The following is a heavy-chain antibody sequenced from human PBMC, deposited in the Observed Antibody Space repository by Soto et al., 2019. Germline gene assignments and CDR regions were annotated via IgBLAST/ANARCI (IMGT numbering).Heavy chain of an antibody. D-gene: IGHD3-3*01. V-gene: IGHV4-34*01. CDR1: GGSFSGYY. Sequence: QVQLQQWGAGLLKPSETLSLTCAVYGGSFSGYYWSWIRPPPGKGLEWIGAINHSGSTNYNPSLKSRVTISVDTSKNQFSLKLSSVTAADTAVYYCARGRTPYDFWSGYYDWFDPWGQGTLVTVSS. CDR2: INHSGST. J-gene: IGHJ5*02. CDR3: ARGRTPYDFWSGYYDWFDP.